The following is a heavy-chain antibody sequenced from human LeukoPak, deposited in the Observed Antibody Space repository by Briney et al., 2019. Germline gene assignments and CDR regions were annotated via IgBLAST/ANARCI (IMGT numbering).Heavy chain of an antibody. Sequence: GGSLRLSCAASGFTFSRYSMNWVRQAPGKGLEWVSYISSSSTTIYYADSVKGRFTISRDNAKNSLYLQMNSLTDEDTAVYYCASSVWSGYEPGGYYYYYGMGVWGQGTTVTVSS. CDR2: ISSSSTTI. D-gene: IGHD5-12*01. V-gene: IGHV3-48*02. CDR3: ASSVWSGYEPGGYYYYYGMGV. J-gene: IGHJ6*02. CDR1: GFTFSRYS.